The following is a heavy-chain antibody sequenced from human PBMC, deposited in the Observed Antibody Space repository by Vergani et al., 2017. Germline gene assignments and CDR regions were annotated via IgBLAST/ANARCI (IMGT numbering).Heavy chain of an antibody. D-gene: IGHD2-15*01. CDR3: ARDVGYCSGGSCYQHFDY. J-gene: IGHJ4*02. CDR1: GGSISSYY. Sequence: QVQLQESGPGLVKPSETLSLTCTVSGGSISSYYWSWIRQPPGKGLEWIGYIYYSGSTNYNPSLKSRVTISVDTSKNQFSLKLSSVTAADTAVYYCARDVGYCSGGSCYQHFDYWGQGTLVTVSS. CDR2: IYYSGST. V-gene: IGHV4-59*01.